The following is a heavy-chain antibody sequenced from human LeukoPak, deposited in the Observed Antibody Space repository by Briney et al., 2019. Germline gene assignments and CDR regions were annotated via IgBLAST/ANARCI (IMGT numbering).Heavy chain of an antibody. D-gene: IGHD3-16*02. CDR3: ARGVENYDYVWGSYRYTYLDY. CDR1: GGSFSGYY. Sequence: SETLSLTCAVYGGSFSGYYWSWIRQPPGKGLEWIGEINHSGSTNYNPSLKSRVTTSVDTSKNQFSLKLSSVTAADTAVYYCARGVENYDYVWGSYRYTYLDYWGQGTLVTVSS. V-gene: IGHV4-34*01. J-gene: IGHJ4*02. CDR2: INHSGST.